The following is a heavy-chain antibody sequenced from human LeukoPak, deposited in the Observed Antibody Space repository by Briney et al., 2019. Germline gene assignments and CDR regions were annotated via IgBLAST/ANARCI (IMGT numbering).Heavy chain of an antibody. D-gene: IGHD3-3*01. V-gene: IGHV4-59*01. CDR2: IYYSGST. Sequence: SETLSLTCTVSGGSISSYYWSWIRQPPGKGLEWIGYIYYSGSTNYNPSLKSRVTISVDTSKSQFSLKLSSVTAADTAVYYCARYITIFDYWGQGTLVTVSS. J-gene: IGHJ4*02. CDR1: GGSISSYY. CDR3: ARYITIFDY.